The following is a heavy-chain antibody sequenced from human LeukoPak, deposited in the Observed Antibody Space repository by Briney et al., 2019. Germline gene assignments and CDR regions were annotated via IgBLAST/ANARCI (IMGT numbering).Heavy chain of an antibody. V-gene: IGHV3-53*01. Sequence: GGSLRLSCAASGLSVRSKYMSWVRQAPGKGLEWVSVLQSVGNTFYADSVKGRFSISRERSKNTVYLQMASLRAEDTAVYYCARDAEGEEQMATTYFDLWGQGTLVIVSS. CDR2: LQSVGNT. D-gene: IGHD5-24*01. CDR1: GLSVRSKY. J-gene: IGHJ4*02. CDR3: ARDAEGEEQMATTYFDL.